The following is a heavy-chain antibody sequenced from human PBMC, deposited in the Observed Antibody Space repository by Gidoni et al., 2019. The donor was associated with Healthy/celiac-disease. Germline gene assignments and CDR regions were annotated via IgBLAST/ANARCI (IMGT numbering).Heavy chain of an antibody. CDR2: ISGSSSYT. V-gene: IGHV3-11*05. Sequence: QVQLVESGGGLVTPGRSLRLSCAASGFTFSDYYMTWIRQAQGKGLEWVSYISGSSSYTNNEDSVKGRFTISRDNAKNSLYLQMNSLRAEDTAVYYCARKGSSLNWPFDYWGQGTLVTVSS. CDR1: GFTFSDYY. D-gene: IGHD2-2*01. CDR3: ARKGSSLNWPFDY. J-gene: IGHJ4*02.